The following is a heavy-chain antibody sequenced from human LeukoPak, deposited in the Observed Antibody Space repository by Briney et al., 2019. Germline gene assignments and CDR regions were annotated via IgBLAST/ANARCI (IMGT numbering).Heavy chain of an antibody. CDR2: ISYDGSNK. CDR1: GFTFSAYG. CDR3: AKELTRPNRPVAGLNY. V-gene: IGHV3-30*18. J-gene: IGHJ4*02. D-gene: IGHD6-19*01. Sequence: PGGSLRLSCAASGFTFSAYGMHWVRQAPGKGLEWVAIISYDGSNKYYPDSVKGRFTISRDDSKNTLYLQMNSLRTVDTAVYYCAKELTRPNRPVAGLNYWGQGTLVTVSS.